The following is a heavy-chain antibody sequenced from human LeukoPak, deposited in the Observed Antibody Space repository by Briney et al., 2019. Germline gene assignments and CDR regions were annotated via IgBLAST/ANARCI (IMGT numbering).Heavy chain of an antibody. V-gene: IGHV1-46*01. Sequence: AASVKVSCKAFGYTFTSNYMHWVRQAPGQGGEGMGVISPSGGSTTYAQKFQGRVTLTRDMSTSTDYLELSSLRSEDTAVYYCARDNSVRDEAWWFNPWGQGTLVTVSS. J-gene: IGHJ5*02. CDR3: ARDNSVRDEAWWFNP. CDR2: ISPSGGST. CDR1: GYTFTSNY. D-gene: IGHD5-24*01.